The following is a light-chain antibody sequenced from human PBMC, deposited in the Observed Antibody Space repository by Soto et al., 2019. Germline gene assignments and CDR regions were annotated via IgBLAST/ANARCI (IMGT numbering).Light chain of an antibody. CDR2: DVS. CDR3: CSYAGSSFYD. Sequence: QSALTQPRSVSGSPGQSVTISCTGTSSDVGGYNYVSWYRQHPGKAPKLMIYDVSKRPSGVPDRFSGSKSGNTASLTISGLQAEDEADYYCCSYAGSSFYDFGTGTKVTVL. J-gene: IGLJ1*01. V-gene: IGLV2-11*01. CDR1: SSDVGGYNY.